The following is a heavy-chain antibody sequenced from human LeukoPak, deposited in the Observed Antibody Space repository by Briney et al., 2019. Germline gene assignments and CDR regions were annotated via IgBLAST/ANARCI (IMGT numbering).Heavy chain of an antibody. CDR3: ARDYTGGWNDY. Sequence: GGSLRLSCAASGFTFSSYEMNWVRQAPGKGLEWVSSISSSSSYIYYADSVKGRFTISRDNAKNSLYLQMNSLRAEDTAVYYCARDYTGGWNDYWGQGTLVIVSS. CDR2: ISSSSSYI. CDR1: GFTFSSYE. J-gene: IGHJ4*02. D-gene: IGHD7-27*01. V-gene: IGHV3-21*01.